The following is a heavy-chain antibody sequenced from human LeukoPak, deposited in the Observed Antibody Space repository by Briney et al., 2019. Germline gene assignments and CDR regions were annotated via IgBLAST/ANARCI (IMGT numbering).Heavy chain of an antibody. CDR2: INHSGST. CDR1: GGSISSYY. D-gene: IGHD3-9*01. CDR3: AGAETQLRYFDWLPQTGLGY. J-gene: IGHJ4*02. Sequence: SETLSLTCTVSGGSISSYYWSWIRQPPGKGLEWIGEINHSGSTNYNPSLKSRVTISVDTSKNQFSLKLSSVTAADTAVYYCAGAETQLRYFDWLPQTGLGYWGQGTLVTVSS. V-gene: IGHV4-34*01.